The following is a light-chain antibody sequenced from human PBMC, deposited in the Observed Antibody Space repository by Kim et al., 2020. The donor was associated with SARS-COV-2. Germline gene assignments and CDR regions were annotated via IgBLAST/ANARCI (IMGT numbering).Light chain of an antibody. CDR1: SLRSYY. CDR3: NSRDSSGNHLVV. J-gene: IGLJ2*01. V-gene: IGLV3-19*01. Sequence: VALGQTVRITCQGDSLRSYYASWYQQKPGQAPVLVIYGKNNRPSGIPDRFSGSSSGNTASLTITGAQAEDEADYYCNSRDSSGNHLVVFGGGTQL. CDR2: GKN.